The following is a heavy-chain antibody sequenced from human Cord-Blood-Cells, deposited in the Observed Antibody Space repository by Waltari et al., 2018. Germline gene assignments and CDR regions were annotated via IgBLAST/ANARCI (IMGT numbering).Heavy chain of an antibody. Sequence: QVQLVQSGAEVKKPGASVKVSCKPSGYTFPGYYMHWLRPAPGQGLGWMGWINPNSGGTNYAQKFQGRVTMTRDTSISTAYMELSRLRSDDTAVYYCARMGDYSNYVFGFDPWGQGTLVTVSS. CDR1: GYTFPGYY. CDR3: ARMGDYSNYVFGFDP. J-gene: IGHJ5*02. V-gene: IGHV1-2*02. D-gene: IGHD4-4*01. CDR2: INPNSGGT.